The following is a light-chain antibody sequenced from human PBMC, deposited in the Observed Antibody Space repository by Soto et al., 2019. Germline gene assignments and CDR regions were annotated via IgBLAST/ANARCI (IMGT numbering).Light chain of an antibody. CDR1: SSDVGGYNY. Sequence: QSVLTQPRSVSGSPGQSVAISCTGTSSDVGGYNYVSWYQQHPGKAPKLMIYDVAKRPSGVPDRFSSSKSSNTASLTISGLQAADEADYYCCSYAGSYSYVFGTGTKLTVL. J-gene: IGLJ1*01. CDR3: CSYAGSYSYV. CDR2: DVA. V-gene: IGLV2-11*01.